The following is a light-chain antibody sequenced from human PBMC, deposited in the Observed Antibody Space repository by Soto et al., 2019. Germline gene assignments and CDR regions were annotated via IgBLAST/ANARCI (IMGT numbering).Light chain of an antibody. J-gene: IGKJ5*01. CDR3: QQLFDSPIT. Sequence: DIQLTQSPSTQSASVGDRVTITCRASQTIDKKLAWYQQKPGKAPKLLIYAASTLESGVPSRFSATVSGTEFSLTITSLQPEDFATYYCQQLFDSPITFGQGTRLEIK. V-gene: IGKV1-5*01. CDR2: AAS. CDR1: QTIDKK.